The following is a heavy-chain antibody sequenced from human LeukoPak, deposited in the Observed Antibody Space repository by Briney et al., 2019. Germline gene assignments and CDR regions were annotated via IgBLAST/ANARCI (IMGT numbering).Heavy chain of an antibody. D-gene: IGHD4-17*01. Sequence: ASVKVSCKASGGTFSSYAISWVRQAPGQGLEWMGGIIPIFGTANYAQKFQGRATITADESTSTAYMELSSLRSEDTAVYYCATYDYGDFRFDYWGQGTLVTVSS. J-gene: IGHJ4*02. CDR2: IIPIFGTA. CDR1: GGTFSSYA. CDR3: ATYDYGDFRFDY. V-gene: IGHV1-69*13.